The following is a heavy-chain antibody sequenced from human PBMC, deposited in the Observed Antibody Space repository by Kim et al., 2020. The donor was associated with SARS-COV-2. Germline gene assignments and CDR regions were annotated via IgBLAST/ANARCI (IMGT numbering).Heavy chain of an antibody. J-gene: IGHJ4*02. CDR1: GYIFSNYW. V-gene: IGHV5-51*01. CDR2: IYPGDSDA. Sequence: GESLKISCTGSGYIFSNYWIAWVRQMPGKGLEWMGVIYPGDSDARYSPSFQGQVTISADKSINTAYLQWTSLKASDTAMYYCVRHYNSGYDFVYWGQGTLVTVSP. CDR3: VRHYNSGYDFVY. D-gene: IGHD5-12*01.